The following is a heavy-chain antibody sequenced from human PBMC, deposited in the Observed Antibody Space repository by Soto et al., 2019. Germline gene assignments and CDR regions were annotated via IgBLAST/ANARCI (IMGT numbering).Heavy chain of an antibody. J-gene: IGHJ2*01. D-gene: IGHD4-17*01. CDR3: AKDSDYRDRIVWYFDL. CDR1: GFTLSSYA. CDR2: ISNSGANT. Sequence: EVQLLESGGGLVQPGGSLRLSCAASGFTLSSYAMSWVRQAPGKGLEWVSVISNSGANTYYADSVKGRFTISRDSSKNTLYLQMNSLRAEDTAVYYCAKDSDYRDRIVWYFDLWGRGTLVTVSS. V-gene: IGHV3-23*01.